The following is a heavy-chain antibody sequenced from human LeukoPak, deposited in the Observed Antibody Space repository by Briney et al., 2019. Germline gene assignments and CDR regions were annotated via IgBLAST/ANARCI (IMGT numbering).Heavy chain of an antibody. D-gene: IGHD2-21*01. CDR2: IWYGGSNK. CDR1: GFTFSSYG. V-gene: IGHV3-30*02. J-gene: IGHJ4*02. CDR3: AKADCGGDCSMFDY. Sequence: GGSLRLSCAASGFTFSSYGMHWVRQAPGKGLEWVALIWYGGSNKYYADSVKGRFTISRDNSKNTLYLQMNSLRAEDTAVYYCAKADCGGDCSMFDYWGQGTLVTVSS.